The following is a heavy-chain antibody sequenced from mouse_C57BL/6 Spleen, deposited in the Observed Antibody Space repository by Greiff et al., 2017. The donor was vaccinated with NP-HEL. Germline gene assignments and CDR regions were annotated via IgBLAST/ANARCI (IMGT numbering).Heavy chain of an antibody. J-gene: IGHJ1*03. D-gene: IGHD1-1*01. CDR3: TRWIPSSPGV. Sequence: QVQLQQSGAELVRPGASVTLSCKASGYTFTDYEMHWVKQTPVHGLEWIGAIDPETGGTAYNQKFKGKAILTADKSSSTAYMELRSLTSEDSAVYYCTRWIPSSPGVWGTGTTVTVSS. CDR2: IDPETGGT. CDR1: GYTFTDYE. V-gene: IGHV1-15*01.